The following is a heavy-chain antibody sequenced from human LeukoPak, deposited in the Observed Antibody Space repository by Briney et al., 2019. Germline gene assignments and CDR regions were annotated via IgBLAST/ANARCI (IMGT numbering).Heavy chain of an antibody. V-gene: IGHV3-30*04. J-gene: IGHJ4*02. CDR3: ARPQLLHTFDY. D-gene: IGHD2-2*01. CDR1: GLTFSTYP. CDR2: IADDGKDK. Sequence: GPLRPSCAASGLTFSTYPIHWVRQALGKGLEWVAVIADDGKDKHYVESVKGRFTISRDNSKNTLYLQMNSLRAEDTAVYYCARPQLLHTFDYWGQGTLVTVSS.